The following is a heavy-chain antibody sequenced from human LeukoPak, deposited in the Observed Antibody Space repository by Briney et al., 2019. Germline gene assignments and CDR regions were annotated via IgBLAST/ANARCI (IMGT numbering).Heavy chain of an antibody. V-gene: IGHV3-48*02. CDR1: GFTFSSYS. Sequence: GGSLRLSCAASGFTFSSYSMNWVRQAPGKGLEWVSYISSSTTIYYTDSVKGRFTISRDNAKNSLYLQMDSLRDEDTAVYYCARDFGRGELVGATLYYYYYGMDVWGQGTTVTVSS. CDR2: ISSSTTI. D-gene: IGHD1-26*01. J-gene: IGHJ6*02. CDR3: ARDFGRGELVGATLYYYYYGMDV.